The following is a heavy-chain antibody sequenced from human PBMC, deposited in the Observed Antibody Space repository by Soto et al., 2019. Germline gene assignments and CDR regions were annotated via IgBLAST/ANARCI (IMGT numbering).Heavy chain of an antibody. J-gene: IGHJ6*02. Sequence: QVQLVESGGGVVQPGRSLRLSCAASGFTFKTYGMNWVRQAPGKGLEWVAGISFGGTAKYYADSVKGRFSISRDNSKSTLYQQKNNLKADDKAVYYCARGQWLREGYSSAMDVWGQGTMVTVSS. CDR3: ARGQWLREGYSSAMDV. V-gene: IGHV3-30*03. D-gene: IGHD3-22*01. CDR2: ISFGGTAK. CDR1: GFTFKTYG.